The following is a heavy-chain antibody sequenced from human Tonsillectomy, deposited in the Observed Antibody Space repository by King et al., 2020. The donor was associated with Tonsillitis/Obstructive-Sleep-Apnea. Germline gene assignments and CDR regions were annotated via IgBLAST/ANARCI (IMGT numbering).Heavy chain of an antibody. CDR3: ARGATYYDSSGYFRYFDY. CDR2: IYYSGST. Sequence: QLQESGPGLVKPSETLSLTCTVSGGSISSYYWSWIWQPPGKGLEWIGYIYYSGSTNYNPSLKSRVTISVDTSKNQFSLKLSSVTAADPAVYYCARGATYYDSSGYFRYFDYWGQGTLVTVSS. CDR1: GGSISSYY. V-gene: IGHV4-59*01. J-gene: IGHJ4*02. D-gene: IGHD3-22*01.